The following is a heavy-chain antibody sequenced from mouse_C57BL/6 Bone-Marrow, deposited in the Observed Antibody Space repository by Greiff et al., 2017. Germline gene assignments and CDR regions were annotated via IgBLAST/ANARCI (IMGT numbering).Heavy chain of an antibody. J-gene: IGHJ4*01. D-gene: IGHD2-12*01. CDR2: IDPSDSYT. CDR1: GYTFTSYW. V-gene: IGHV1-69*01. Sequence: VQLQQPGAELVMPGASVKLSCKASGYTFTSYWMHWVKQRPGQGLEWIGEIDPSDSYTNYNQKFKGKSTLTVDKSSSTAYMQLSSLTSEDSAVYYCARSYRVDYWGQGTSVTVSS. CDR3: ARSYRVDY.